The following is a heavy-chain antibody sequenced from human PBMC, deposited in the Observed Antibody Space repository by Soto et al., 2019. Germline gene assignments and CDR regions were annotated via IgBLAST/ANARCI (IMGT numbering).Heavy chain of an antibody. CDR3: AKDRSYSSSSNFDY. CDR1: GFTFDDYA. Sequence: GGSLRLSCAASGFTFDDYAMHWVRQAPGKGLEWVSGISWNGGSIGYADSVKGRFTISRDNAKNSLYLQMNSLRAEDTALYYCAKDRSYSSSSNFDYWGQGTLVTVSS. D-gene: IGHD6-6*01. CDR2: ISWNGGSI. V-gene: IGHV3-9*01. J-gene: IGHJ4*02.